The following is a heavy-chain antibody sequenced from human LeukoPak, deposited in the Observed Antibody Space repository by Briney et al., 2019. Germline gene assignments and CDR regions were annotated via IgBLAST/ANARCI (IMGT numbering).Heavy chain of an antibody. J-gene: IGHJ4*02. V-gene: IGHV3-21*01. CDR2: ISGSGGYI. D-gene: IGHD4-11*01. CDR1: GFTFSSYG. CDR3: ATAPNDYSDYHSFAY. Sequence: GGSLRLSCAASGFTFSSYGFNWVRQAPGKGLEWVSSISGSGGYIYYADSVKGRFTISRDNAKNSLSLQTNSLRAEDPAVYSCATAPNDYSDYHSFAYWGQGTLVTVSS.